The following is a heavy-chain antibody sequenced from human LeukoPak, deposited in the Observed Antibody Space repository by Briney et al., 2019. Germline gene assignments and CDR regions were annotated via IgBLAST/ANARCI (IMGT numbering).Heavy chain of an antibody. Sequence: PSETLSLTCTVSGGSIRSYYWSWVRQPPGKGLDWIGYIYYTGSTKYNPSLKSRATISVDTSKNQFSLKLSSVTDADTAVYYCASGSYYFDYWGQGTLVTVSS. J-gene: IGHJ4*02. V-gene: IGHV4-59*08. CDR1: GGSIRSYY. D-gene: IGHD1-26*01. CDR3: ASGSYYFDY. CDR2: IYYTGST.